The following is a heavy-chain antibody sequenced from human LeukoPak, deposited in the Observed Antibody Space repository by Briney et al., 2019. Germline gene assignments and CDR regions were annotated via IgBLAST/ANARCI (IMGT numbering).Heavy chain of an antibody. Sequence: ASVKVSCKASGYTFTSYGISWVRQAPGQGLEWMGWISAYNGNTNYAQKLQGRVTMTTDTSTSTAYMELRSLRSDDTAVYYCASANGSSSYYYYYYMDVWGKGTTVTVSS. V-gene: IGHV1-18*01. CDR1: GYTFTSYG. CDR3: ASANGSSSYYYYYYMDV. J-gene: IGHJ6*03. CDR2: ISAYNGNT. D-gene: IGHD6-6*01.